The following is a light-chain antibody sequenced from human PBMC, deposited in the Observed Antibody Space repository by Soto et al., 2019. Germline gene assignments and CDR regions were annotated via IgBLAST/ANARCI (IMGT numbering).Light chain of an antibody. CDR2: LGS. Sequence: DIVMTQSPLSLPVTTGEPASISCRSSQSLLHSNGYNYLDWYLQKPGQSPQLRSYLGSNRAAGVPDRFSGSGSGTDFTLKISRVEAEDVGVYYCMQALQTPFTFGPGTKVDIK. CDR1: QSLLHSNGYNY. CDR3: MQALQTPFT. V-gene: IGKV2-28*01. J-gene: IGKJ3*01.